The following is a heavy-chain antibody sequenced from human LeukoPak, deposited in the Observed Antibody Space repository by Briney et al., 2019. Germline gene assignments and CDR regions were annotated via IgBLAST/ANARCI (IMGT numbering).Heavy chain of an antibody. CDR3: AREDYGGNSGNFDY. CDR2: IKQDGSEK. Sequence: GGALRLSCAASGFTLSSYWMSGVRQAPGKGVEGVANIKQDGSEKYYVDSVKGRFTISRDNAKNSLYLQMNSLRAEDTAVYYCAREDYGGNSGNFDYWGQGTLVTVSS. CDR1: GFTLSSYW. V-gene: IGHV3-7*01. J-gene: IGHJ4*02. D-gene: IGHD4-23*01.